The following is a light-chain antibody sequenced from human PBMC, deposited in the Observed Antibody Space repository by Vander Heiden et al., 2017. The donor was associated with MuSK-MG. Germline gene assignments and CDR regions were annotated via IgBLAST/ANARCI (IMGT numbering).Light chain of an antibody. V-gene: IGKV3-20*01. J-gene: IGKJ3*01. Sequence: EIVLTQSPGTLSLSPGERATLSCRASQSFRSSYLAWYHHKAGQAPRLLIYGASTRATGIPDRFSGSGSGADFTLTISRLEPEDVAVYYCHQEDKTPFTFGPGTKVD. CDR3: HQEDKTPFT. CDR2: GAS. CDR1: QSFRSSY.